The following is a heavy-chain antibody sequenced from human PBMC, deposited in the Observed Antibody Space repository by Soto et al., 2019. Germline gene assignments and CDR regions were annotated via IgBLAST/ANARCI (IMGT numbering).Heavy chain of an antibody. CDR1: CGSISSFY. Sequence: PSDTLSLTCTVSCGSISSFYWSWIRQPPGKGLEWIGYIYYSGSTNYNPSLKSRVTISVDTSKNQFSLKLSSVTAADTAVYYCARDLIYDRHFDYWGQGTLVTVSS. D-gene: IGHD3-22*01. J-gene: IGHJ4*02. CDR2: IYYSGST. CDR3: ARDLIYDRHFDY. V-gene: IGHV4-59*12.